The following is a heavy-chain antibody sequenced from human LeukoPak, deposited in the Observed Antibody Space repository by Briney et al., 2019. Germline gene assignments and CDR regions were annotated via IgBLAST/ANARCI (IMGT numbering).Heavy chain of an antibody. V-gene: IGHV3-53*01. D-gene: IGHD5-18*01. Sequence: GGSLRLSCAASGFTVSSNYLTWVRQAPGKGLDWVSVISGSAHKIRYADSVKGRFTISRDNSENIVYLQMNNLRVEDTAVYYCAGRRTGYSSGYGHWGQGTLVTVSS. CDR1: GFTVSSNY. J-gene: IGHJ4*02. CDR3: AGRRTGYSSGYGH. CDR2: ISGSAHKI.